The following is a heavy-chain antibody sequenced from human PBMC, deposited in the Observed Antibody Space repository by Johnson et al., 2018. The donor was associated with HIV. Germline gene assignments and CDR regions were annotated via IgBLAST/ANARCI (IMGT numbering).Heavy chain of an antibody. Sequence: VQLVESGGGVVQPGRSLRLSCVASGFTFNSYAMHWVRQAPGKGPEWVAGINWKGGSMGYADSVKGRFTVSRDNANNSLYLQMNSLRAEDTAVYYCARDQSEVDAFDIWGQGTMVTVSS. CDR2: INWKGGSM. J-gene: IGHJ3*02. V-gene: IGHV3-20*04. CDR1: GFTFNSYA. CDR3: ARDQSEVDAFDI.